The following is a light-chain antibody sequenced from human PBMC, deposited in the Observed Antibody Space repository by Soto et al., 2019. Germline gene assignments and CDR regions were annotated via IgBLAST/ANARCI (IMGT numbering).Light chain of an antibody. Sequence: QSVLTQPASVSVSPGQSITISCTGTSSDVGSYNLVSWYQQHPGKAPKLMIYEGSKRPSGVSNRFSGSKSGNTASLTISGLQAEDEADYYCSYYAGSSPYVFGTGTKVPVL. CDR2: EGS. J-gene: IGLJ1*01. CDR3: SYYAGSSPYV. CDR1: SSDVGSYNL. V-gene: IGLV2-23*01.